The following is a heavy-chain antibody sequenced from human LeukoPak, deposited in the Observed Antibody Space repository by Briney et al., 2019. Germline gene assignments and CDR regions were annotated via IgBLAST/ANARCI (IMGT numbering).Heavy chain of an antibody. Sequence: ASVKVSCKASGYTFTGYYMHWVRQAPGQGLEWMGWINPNSGGTNYAQKFQGRVTMTRDTSISTAYMELSRLRSDDTAVYYCVRQSSSGYMFDYWGQGTLVTVSS. D-gene: IGHD3-22*01. CDR3: VRQSSSGYMFDY. V-gene: IGHV1-2*02. CDR1: GYTFTGYY. CDR2: INPNSGGT. J-gene: IGHJ4*02.